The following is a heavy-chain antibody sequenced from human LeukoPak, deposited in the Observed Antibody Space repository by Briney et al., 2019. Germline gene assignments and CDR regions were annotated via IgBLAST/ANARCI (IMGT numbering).Heavy chain of an antibody. CDR1: GFTFSSYA. D-gene: IGHD3-22*01. CDR2: ISGSGGST. CDR3: AEDQTPYYYDSSGYPPY. Sequence: PGGSLRLSCAASGFTFSSYAMSWVRQAPGHGLEAVSAISGSGGSTYYADSVKGRFTISRDNSKNTLYLQMNSLRAEDTAVYYCAEDQTPYYYDSSGYPPYWGQGTLVTVSS. J-gene: IGHJ4*02. V-gene: IGHV3-23*01.